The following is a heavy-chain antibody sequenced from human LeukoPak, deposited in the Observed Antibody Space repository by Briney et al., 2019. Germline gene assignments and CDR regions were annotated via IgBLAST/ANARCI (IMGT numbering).Heavy chain of an antibody. CDR3: PRGPPHLLFDY. V-gene: IGHV4-59*01. J-gene: IGHJ4*02. Sequence: PSETLSLTCTVSGGSISSYYWSWIRQPPGKGLEWIGYIYYSGSTNYNPSLKSRVTISVDTSKNQFSLKLSSVTAADTAVYYCPRGPPHLLFDYRGQGTLVTVSS. CDR1: GGSISSYY. CDR2: IYYSGST. D-gene: IGHD2-15*01.